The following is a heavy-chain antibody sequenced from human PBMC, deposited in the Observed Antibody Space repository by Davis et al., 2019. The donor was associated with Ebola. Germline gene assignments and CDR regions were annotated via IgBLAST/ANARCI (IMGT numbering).Heavy chain of an antibody. CDR3: TSTPYSSSSHFDL. V-gene: IGHV3-15*01. CDR2: IKSKTDGGTT. D-gene: IGHD6-6*01. CDR1: GFTFSNAW. Sequence: PGGFLRLSCAASGFTFSNAWMSWVRQAPGKGLEWIGRIKSKTDGGTTDYAAPVEGRFTISRDDSKTTLYLQMNSLRTEDTAVYYCTSTPYSSSSHFDLWGRGTLVTVSS. J-gene: IGHJ2*01.